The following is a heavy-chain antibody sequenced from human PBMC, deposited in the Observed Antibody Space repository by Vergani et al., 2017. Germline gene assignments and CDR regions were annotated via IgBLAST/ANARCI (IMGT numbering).Heavy chain of an antibody. D-gene: IGHD3-10*01. Sequence: QVQLQQWGAGLLKPSETLSLTCAVYGGSFSGYYWSWIRQPPGKGLEWIGEINHSGSTNYNPSLKSRVTITVDTSKNQFSLKLSSVTAADKAVYYCARGGITMVRGAAGKFDYWGQGTLVTVAS. CDR3: ARGGITMVRGAAGKFDY. CDR2: INHSGST. CDR1: GGSFSGYY. J-gene: IGHJ4*02. V-gene: IGHV4-34*01.